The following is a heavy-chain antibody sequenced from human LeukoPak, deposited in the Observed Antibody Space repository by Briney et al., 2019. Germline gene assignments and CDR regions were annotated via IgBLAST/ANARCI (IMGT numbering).Heavy chain of an antibody. J-gene: IGHJ5*02. Sequence: GESLKISCKASGYSFSSNWIAWVRQMPGKGLEWIGTIYPGDSDTRYSPSFQGQVTFSADKSINTAFLQWGSLKASDTAFYYCARAAGVYCTGGKCYYDNWFDPWGQGTLVTVSS. D-gene: IGHD2-8*02. CDR2: IYPGDSDT. CDR1: GYSFSSNW. CDR3: ARAAGVYCTGGKCYYDNWFDP. V-gene: IGHV5-51*01.